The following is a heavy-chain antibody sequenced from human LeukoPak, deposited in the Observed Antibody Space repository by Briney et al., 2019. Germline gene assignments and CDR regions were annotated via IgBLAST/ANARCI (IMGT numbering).Heavy chain of an antibody. V-gene: IGHV1-18*01. D-gene: IGHD3-3*01. CDR2: ISAYNGNT. J-gene: IGHJ6*04. CDR3: ARDKGADISYYDFWSGYYSVYGMFV. CDR1: GYTFTSYG. Sequence: GASVKVSCKASGYTFTSYGISWVRQAPGQGLEWMGWISAYNGNTNYAPRLQGRVTMTTDTSTSTAYMELRSLRSDDTAVYYCARDKGADISYYDFWSGYYSVYGMFVCGEGTTVTVSS.